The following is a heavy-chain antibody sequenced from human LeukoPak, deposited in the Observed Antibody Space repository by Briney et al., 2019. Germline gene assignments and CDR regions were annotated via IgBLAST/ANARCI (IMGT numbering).Heavy chain of an antibody. CDR3: AKDRGSSGARLSGIFDY. V-gene: IGHV3-43D*03. CDR1: GFTFDDFP. D-gene: IGHD6-25*01. CDR2: FVWHGGST. Sequence: GGSLRLSCAASGFTFDDFPWPWFGQVPGRVLRGSLLFVWHGGSTYYADSVKGRFTISRDNSKNSLYLQMNSLRAEDTALYYCAKDRGSSGARLSGIFDYWGQGTLVTVSS. J-gene: IGHJ4*02.